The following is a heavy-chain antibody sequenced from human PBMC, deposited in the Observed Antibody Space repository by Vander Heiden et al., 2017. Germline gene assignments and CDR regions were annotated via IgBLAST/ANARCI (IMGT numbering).Heavy chain of an antibody. J-gene: IGHJ4*02. CDR3: AKRSVGGLLRGHIDS. V-gene: IGHV3-23*01. Sequence: EVQLTESGGGLVQPGGSLRLSCAASGFTFNVFAINWVRQAPGKGLEWVSGITGTGISGRGGSTYYADSVKGRFTISRDNSKNTVYLQMNNLRVDDTAIYFCAKRSVGGLLRGHIDSWGQGAQVIVST. D-gene: IGHD5-12*01. CDR1: GFTFNVFA. CDR2: ITGTGISGRGGST.